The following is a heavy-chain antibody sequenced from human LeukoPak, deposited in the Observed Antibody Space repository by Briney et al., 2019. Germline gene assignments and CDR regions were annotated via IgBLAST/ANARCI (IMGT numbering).Heavy chain of an antibody. CDR3: AKDIRGKYCSSTSCYSPYFQH. Sequence: GGSLRLSCAASGFTFSRYAMSWVRQAPGKGLEWVSAISGSGGSTYYADSVKGRFTISRDNSKNTLYLQMNSLRAEDTAVYYCAKDIRGKYCSSTSCYSPYFQHWGQGTLVTVSS. CDR1: GFTFSRYA. D-gene: IGHD2-2*01. V-gene: IGHV3-23*01. J-gene: IGHJ1*01. CDR2: ISGSGGST.